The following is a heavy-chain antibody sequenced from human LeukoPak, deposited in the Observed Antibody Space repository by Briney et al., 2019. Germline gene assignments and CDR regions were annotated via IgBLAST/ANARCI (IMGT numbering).Heavy chain of an antibody. CDR2: IYYSGST. CDR3: ARSADSGNYDFWSGYSTYYYYYYMDV. V-gene: IGHV4-61*05. Sequence: KPSETLSLTCTVSGGSINSSSRNSYYWGWIRQPPGKGLEWVGYIYYSGSTNYNPSLKSRVTISVDTSKNQFSLKLSSVTAADTAVYYCARSADSGNYDFWSGYSTYYYYYYMDVWGKGTTVTVSS. J-gene: IGHJ6*03. CDR1: GGSINSSSRNSYY. D-gene: IGHD3-3*01.